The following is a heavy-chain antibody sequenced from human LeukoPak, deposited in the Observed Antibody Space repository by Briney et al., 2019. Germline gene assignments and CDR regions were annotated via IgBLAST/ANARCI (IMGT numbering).Heavy chain of an antibody. Sequence: PGGSLRLSCAASGFTFSSYAMSWVRQAPGKGLGWVLAISGSGGSTYYADSVKGRFTISRDNSKNTLYLQMNSLRAEDTAVYYCAKGQIVATILSAIDYWGQGTLVTVSS. CDR3: AKGQIVATILSAIDY. CDR1: GFTFSSYA. D-gene: IGHD5-12*01. CDR2: ISGSGGST. J-gene: IGHJ4*02. V-gene: IGHV3-23*01.